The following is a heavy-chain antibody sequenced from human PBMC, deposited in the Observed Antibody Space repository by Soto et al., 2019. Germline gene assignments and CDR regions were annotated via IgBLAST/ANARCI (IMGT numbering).Heavy chain of an antibody. D-gene: IGHD1-26*01. V-gene: IGHV6-1*01. CDR1: GDSVSSNSSG. CDR3: ARGEQYSGRIFDY. J-gene: IGHJ4*01. CDR2: TYYRSKWYY. Sequence: PSHRLTLTCAITGDSVSSNSSGWGWVRQSPSRGLEWLGRTYYRSKWYYVYAVSVRGRITINPDTSKNQYSLQLNSVTPEDTAVYFCARGEQYSGRIFDYWGQGSLVTVSS.